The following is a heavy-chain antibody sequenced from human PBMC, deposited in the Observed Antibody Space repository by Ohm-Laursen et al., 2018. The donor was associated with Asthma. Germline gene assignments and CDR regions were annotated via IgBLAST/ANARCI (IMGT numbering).Heavy chain of an antibody. Sequence: TLSLTCTVSGASVSSGGYYWSWIRQHPGKGLEWIGYINYSGSTYYNPSLKSRIVISVDTSKNQFSLSLSSATAADTAVYYCARTVSSSGWYVGYWGQGTLVTVSS. CDR2: INYSGST. D-gene: IGHD6-19*01. CDR1: GASVSSGGYY. J-gene: IGHJ4*02. CDR3: ARTVSSSGWYVGY. V-gene: IGHV4-31*03.